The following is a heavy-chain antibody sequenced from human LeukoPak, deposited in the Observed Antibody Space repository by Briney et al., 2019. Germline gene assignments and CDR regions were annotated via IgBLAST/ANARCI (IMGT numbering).Heavy chain of an antibody. CDR1: GFTFSSYS. CDR3: ARGAGAYSSGWGFDS. D-gene: IGHD6-25*01. Sequence: GESLRLSCSASGFTFSSYSMNWVRQAPARGLEWVSSISGSSSYIDYADSVKGRFTSSRDNAKNSVYLEMNSLRAEDTAVYYCARGAGAYSSGWGFDSWGQGTLVTVSS. V-gene: IGHV3-21*01. CDR2: ISGSSSYI. J-gene: IGHJ4*02.